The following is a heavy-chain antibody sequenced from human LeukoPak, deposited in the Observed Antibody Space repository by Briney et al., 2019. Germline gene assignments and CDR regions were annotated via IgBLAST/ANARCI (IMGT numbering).Heavy chain of an antibody. CDR1: GFTFSSYS. J-gene: IGHJ6*02. D-gene: IGHD3-3*01. V-gene: IGHV4-34*01. CDR3: ARGRIFGARCYYYYGMDV. CDR2: INHSGST. Sequence: PGGSLRLSCAASGFTFSSYSMNWVRQPPGKGLEWIGEINHSGSTNYNPSLKSRVTISVDTSKNQFSLKLSSVTAADTAVYYCARGRIFGARCYYYYGMDVWGQGTTVTVSS.